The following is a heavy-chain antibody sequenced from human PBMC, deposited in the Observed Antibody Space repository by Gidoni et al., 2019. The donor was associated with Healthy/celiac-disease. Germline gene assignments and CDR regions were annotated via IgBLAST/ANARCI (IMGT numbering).Heavy chain of an antibody. CDR1: GGSISSSNW. Sequence: QVQLQESGPGLVQPSWTLSLTCAVSGGSISSSNWWTWVSQPPGKGLEWIGEIYHSWSTNYNPSLKSRVTMSVDKSKNQFSLKLSSVTAADTAVYYCARAGEQQLVTTWYLDYWGQGTLVTVSS. J-gene: IGHJ4*02. CDR2: IYHSWST. CDR3: ARAGEQQLVTTWYLDY. D-gene: IGHD6-13*01. V-gene: IGHV4-4*02.